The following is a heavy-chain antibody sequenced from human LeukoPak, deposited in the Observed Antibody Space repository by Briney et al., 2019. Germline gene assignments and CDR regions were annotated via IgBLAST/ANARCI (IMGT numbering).Heavy chain of an antibody. V-gene: IGHV1-46*01. Sequence: GASVKVSCKASGYTFTNSYIHWVRQAPGQVLEWMGLINPDGGNTNYAQNFQGRVTLTRDTSTSTVYMELSSLRSEDTAIYYCARIRDGYNDAYDLWGKGQWSPSLQ. D-gene: IGHD5-24*01. CDR3: ARIRDGYNDAYDL. CDR1: GYTFTNSY. CDR2: INPDGGNT. J-gene: IGHJ3*01.